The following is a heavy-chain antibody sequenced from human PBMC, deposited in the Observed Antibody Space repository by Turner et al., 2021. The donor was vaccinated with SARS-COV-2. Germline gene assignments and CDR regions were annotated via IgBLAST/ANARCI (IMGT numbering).Heavy chain of an antibody. CDR1: GFTFSSYA. CDR2: IHVSGDTS. V-gene: IGHV3-23*01. J-gene: IGHJ4*02. D-gene: IGHD5-12*01. Sequence: EVQLLESGGGLVQPGGSRKLSCAASGFTFSSYAMSWVRQPPGKGLEWVSGIHVSGDTSYYADSVRGRFTISRDNSKNTLYLQMNSLRAEDTAVYYCAKDHEATRGHFDYWGQGTLITVSS. CDR3: AKDHEATRGHFDY.